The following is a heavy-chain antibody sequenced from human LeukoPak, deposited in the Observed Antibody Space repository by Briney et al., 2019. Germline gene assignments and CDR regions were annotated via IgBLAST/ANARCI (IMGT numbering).Heavy chain of an antibody. CDR3: ARVGSGWYTYYFDY. J-gene: IGHJ4*02. D-gene: IGHD6-19*01. Sequence: GGSLRLSCAASGFTFSSYWMSWVRQAPGKGLEWVANIKQDGSEKYYVDSVKGRLTISRDNANNSLYLEMNSLRAEDTAVYYCARVGSGWYTYYFDYWGQGTLVTVSS. CDR2: IKQDGSEK. V-gene: IGHV3-7*01. CDR1: GFTFSSYW.